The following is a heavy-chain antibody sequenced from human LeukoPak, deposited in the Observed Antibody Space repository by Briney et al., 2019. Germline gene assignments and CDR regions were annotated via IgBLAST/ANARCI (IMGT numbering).Heavy chain of an antibody. Sequence: PSETLSLTCAVYGGSFSGYYWSWIRQPPGKGLEWIGEINHSGSTNYNPSLKSRVTISVDTSKNQFSLKLSSVTAADTAVYYCARGYSYAYYFDYWGQGTLVTVSS. D-gene: IGHD5-18*01. V-gene: IGHV4-34*01. CDR1: GGSFSGYY. CDR3: ARGYSYAYYFDY. J-gene: IGHJ4*02. CDR2: INHSGST.